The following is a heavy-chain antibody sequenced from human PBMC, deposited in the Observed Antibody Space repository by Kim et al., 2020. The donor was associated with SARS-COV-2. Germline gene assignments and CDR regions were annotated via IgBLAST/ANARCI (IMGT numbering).Heavy chain of an antibody. V-gene: IGHV3-30*03. Sequence: GGSLRLSCAASGFTFSSYGMHWVRQAPGKGLEWVAVISYDGSNKYYADSVKGRFTISRDNSKNTLYLQMNSLRAEDTAVYYCSTDYDFWSGYSAQDYWGQGTLVTVSS. CDR3: STDYDFWSGYSAQDY. D-gene: IGHD3-3*01. CDR1: GFTFSSYG. J-gene: IGHJ4*02. CDR2: ISYDGSNK.